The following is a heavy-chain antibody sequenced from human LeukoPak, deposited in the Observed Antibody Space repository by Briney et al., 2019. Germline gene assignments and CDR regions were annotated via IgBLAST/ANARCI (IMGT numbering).Heavy chain of an antibody. Sequence: ASVKVSCKAPGYTFTSYYMHWVRQAPGQGLEWMGIINPSGGSTSYAQKFQGRVTMTRDTSTSTVYMELSSLRSEDTAVYYCARETIVVVVAATLKFFDYWGQGTLVTVSS. CDR1: GYTFTSYY. CDR2: INPSGGST. CDR3: ARETIVVVVAATLKFFDY. V-gene: IGHV1-46*01. J-gene: IGHJ4*02. D-gene: IGHD2-15*01.